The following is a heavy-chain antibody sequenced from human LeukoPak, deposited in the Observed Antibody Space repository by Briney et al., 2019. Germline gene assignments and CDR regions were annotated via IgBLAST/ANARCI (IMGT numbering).Heavy chain of an antibody. D-gene: IGHD6-19*01. CDR1: GYTFNRNA. CDR2: IGGIGDMT. V-gene: IGHV3-23*01. Sequence: PGGPLRLPCAASGYTFNRNAISWLRQAPRKALEWVSTIGGIGDMTFYAGSVQGRFTISRDNSKTMLHLQMSSLTGEDTALYYCVRRGDASSGWGDHDYWGQGALVTVSS. CDR3: VRRGDASSGWGDHDY. J-gene: IGHJ4*02.